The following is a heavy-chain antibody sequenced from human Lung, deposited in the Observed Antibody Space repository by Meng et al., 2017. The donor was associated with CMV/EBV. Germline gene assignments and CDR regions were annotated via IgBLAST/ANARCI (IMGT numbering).Heavy chain of an antibody. D-gene: IGHD2-2*01. Sequence: SXXASGYTFTGYYMHWVRQAPGQGLEWVSSISSSSSYIYYADSVKGRFTISRDNAKNSLYLQMNSLRAEDTAVYYCARDGRGSRATRYVDYFDYWGQGTLVTVSS. V-gene: IGHV3-21*01. CDR3: ARDGRGSRATRYVDYFDY. CDR1: GYTFTGYY. CDR2: ISSSSSYI. J-gene: IGHJ4*02.